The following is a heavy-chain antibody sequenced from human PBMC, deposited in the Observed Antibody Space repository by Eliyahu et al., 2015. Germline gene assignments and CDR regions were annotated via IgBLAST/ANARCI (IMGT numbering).Heavy chain of an antibody. D-gene: IGHD1-26*01. Sequence: VESGGGLVKSGGXLRLSCAAXRFXFTNGWMSWVRQAPGKGLEWVGRIKSKTDGGTIDYAAPVKGRFTISRDDSENTVYLLMNSLRTEDTAVYYCTASVMGALPNFWGQGTLVTVSS. CDR2: IKSKTDGGTI. J-gene: IGHJ4*02. CDR3: TASVMGALPNF. V-gene: IGHV3-15*01. CDR1: RFXFTNGW.